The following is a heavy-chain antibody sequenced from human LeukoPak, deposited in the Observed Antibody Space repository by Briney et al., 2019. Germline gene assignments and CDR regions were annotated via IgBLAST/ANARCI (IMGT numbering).Heavy chain of an antibody. CDR1: GFTFNDYA. Sequence: GGSLRLSCAASGFTFNDYAMQWVRQAPGKGLEWVSGISWNSGIIGYADSVKGRFTISRDNVKNSLYLQMNSLRAEDTALYYCARRSAAKDAFDIWGQGTKVTVSS. CDR3: ARRSAAKDAFDI. V-gene: IGHV3-9*01. CDR2: ISWNSGII. J-gene: IGHJ3*02. D-gene: IGHD6-25*01.